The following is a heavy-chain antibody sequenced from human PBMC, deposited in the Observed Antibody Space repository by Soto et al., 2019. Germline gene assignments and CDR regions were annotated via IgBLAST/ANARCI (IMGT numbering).Heavy chain of an antibody. CDR3: AEGQYCTNGVCYTEFDY. D-gene: IGHD2-8*01. Sequence: QLQLQESGPGLVKPSETLSLTCTVSGGSISSSSYYWGWIRQPPGKGLEWIGSIYYSGSTYYNPSLKSRVTISVDTSKNQFSLKLSSVTAADTAVYYCAEGQYCTNGVCYTEFDYWGQGTLVTVSS. V-gene: IGHV4-39*01. J-gene: IGHJ4*02. CDR2: IYYSGST. CDR1: GGSISSSSYY.